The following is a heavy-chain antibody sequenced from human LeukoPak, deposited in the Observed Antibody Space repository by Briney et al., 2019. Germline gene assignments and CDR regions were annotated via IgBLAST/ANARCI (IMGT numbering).Heavy chain of an antibody. CDR2: INPNSGDT. Sequence: SVKVSCKASGYIFTGYYMHWVRQAPGQGLEWMGWINPNSGDTNYAQKFQGRVTMTRDTSISTAYMELSRLRSEDTAVYYCATEYGSGSYYTHHWGQGTLVTVSS. D-gene: IGHD3-10*01. CDR1: GYIFTGYY. J-gene: IGHJ5*02. V-gene: IGHV1-2*02. CDR3: ATEYGSGSYYTHH.